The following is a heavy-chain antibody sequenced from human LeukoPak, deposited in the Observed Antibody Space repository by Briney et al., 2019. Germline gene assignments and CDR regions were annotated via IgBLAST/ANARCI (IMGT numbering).Heavy chain of an antibody. CDR1: GYTFTGYY. V-gene: IGHV1-2*04. D-gene: IGHD1-26*01. CDR3: ARESGPQWEGSDSGTHYYYYGMDV. J-gene: IGHJ6*02. CDR2: INPNSGGT. Sequence: ASVKVSCKASGYTFTGYYMHWVRQAPGQGLEWMGWINPNSGGTNYAQKFQGWVTVTRDTSISTAYMELSRLRSDDTAVYYCARESGPQWEGSDSGTHYYYYGMDVWGQGTTVTVSS.